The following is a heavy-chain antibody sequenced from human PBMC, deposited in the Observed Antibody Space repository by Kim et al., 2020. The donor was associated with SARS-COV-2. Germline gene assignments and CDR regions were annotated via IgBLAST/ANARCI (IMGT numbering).Heavy chain of an antibody. D-gene: IGHD4-17*01. V-gene: IGHV1-46*04. CDR3: ARGGNYGGAMDV. J-gene: IGHJ6*02. Sequence: YDQKLRGRVTMTRDTSTNTVYMELSSLRSEDTAVYYCARGGNYGGAMDVWGQGTTVTVSS.